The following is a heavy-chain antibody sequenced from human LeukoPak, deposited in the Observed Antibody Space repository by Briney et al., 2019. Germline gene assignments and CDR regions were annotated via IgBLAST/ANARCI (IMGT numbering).Heavy chain of an antibody. CDR2: IYYSGST. Sequence: PSETLSLTCTVSGGSISSYYWSWIRQPPGKGLEWIGYIYYSGSTNYNPSLKSRVTMSVDTSKNQFSLKLSSVTAADTAVYYCARQYSSSWTFDYWGQGTLVTVSS. CDR3: ARQYSSSWTFDY. CDR1: GGSISSYY. J-gene: IGHJ4*02. V-gene: IGHV4-59*12. D-gene: IGHD6-13*01.